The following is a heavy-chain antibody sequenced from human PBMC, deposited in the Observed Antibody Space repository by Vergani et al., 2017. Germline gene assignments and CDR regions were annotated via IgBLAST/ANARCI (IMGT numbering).Heavy chain of an antibody. V-gene: IGHV1-69*12. J-gene: IGHJ2*01. CDR2: IIPIFGTA. Sequence: QVQLVQSGAEVKKPGSSVKVSCKASGGTFSSYAISWVRQAPGQGLEWMGGIIPIFGTANYAQKFQGRVTITADESTSTAYMGLSSLRSEDAAVYYCARRGDCSSTSCYGSSYWYFDLWGRGTLVTVSS. CDR3: ARRGDCSSTSCYGSSYWYFDL. D-gene: IGHD2-2*01. CDR1: GGTFSSYA.